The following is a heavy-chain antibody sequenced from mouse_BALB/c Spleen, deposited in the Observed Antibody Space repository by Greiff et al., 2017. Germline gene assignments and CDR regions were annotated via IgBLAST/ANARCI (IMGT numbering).Heavy chain of an antibody. V-gene: IGHV1-19*01. CDR3: ARIHPLSYAMDY. J-gene: IGHJ4*01. CDR1: GYTFTDYY. Sequence: EVQLQESGPELVKPGASVKMSCKASGYTFTDYYMDWVKQSHGESFEWIGRVNPYNGGTSYNQKFKGKATLTVDKSSSTAYMELNSLTSEDSAVYYCARIHPLSYAMDYWGQGTSVTVSS. CDR2: VNPYNGGT.